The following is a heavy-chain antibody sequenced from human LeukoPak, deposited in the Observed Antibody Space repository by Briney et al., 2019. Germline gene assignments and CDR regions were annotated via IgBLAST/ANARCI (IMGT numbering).Heavy chain of an antibody. CDR2: ISCDGSRK. CDR3: ARDYMGSGWYRGFDL. Sequence: GGSLRLSCAASEFTFSRYAMHWVRQAPGKGLEWVAVISCDGSRKYYADSVKGRFSISRDNSNNMMYLQMNSLRVEDTAVYYCARDYMGSGWYRGFDLWGRGTLVTVSS. D-gene: IGHD6-19*01. CDR1: EFTFSRYA. V-gene: IGHV3-30-3*01. J-gene: IGHJ2*01.